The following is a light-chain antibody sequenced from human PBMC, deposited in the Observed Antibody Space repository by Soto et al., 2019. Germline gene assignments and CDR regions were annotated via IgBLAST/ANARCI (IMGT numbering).Light chain of an antibody. V-gene: IGLV2-14*01. J-gene: IGLJ1*01. CDR3: CSYAGTYSYV. Sequence: QSALTQPASVSGSPGQSITISCTGTSSDIGGFYYVSWYQHHPGKDPKLMIYQVSNRPSGVSNRFSGSKSGNTASLTISGLQAEDEADYFCCSYAGTYSYVFGTGTKLTVL. CDR2: QVS. CDR1: SSDIGGFYY.